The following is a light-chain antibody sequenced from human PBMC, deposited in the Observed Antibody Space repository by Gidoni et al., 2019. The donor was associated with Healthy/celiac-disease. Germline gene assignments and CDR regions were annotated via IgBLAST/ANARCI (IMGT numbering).Light chain of an antibody. V-gene: IGKV4-1*01. Sequence: DIVMTQSPASLAVSLGERATINCKSSQSVLYRSNNKNYLAWYQQKPGQPPKLLIYWASTRESGVPDRFSGSGSGTDFTLTISSLQAEDVAVYYCQQYYSTTPLTFGGGTKVEIK. CDR1: QSVLYRSNNKNY. CDR3: QQYYSTTPLT. J-gene: IGKJ4*01. CDR2: WAS.